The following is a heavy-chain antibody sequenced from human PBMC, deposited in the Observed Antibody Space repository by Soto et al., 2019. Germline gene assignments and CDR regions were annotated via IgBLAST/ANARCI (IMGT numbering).Heavy chain of an antibody. V-gene: IGHV4-4*02. CDR2: VYHTGDT. CDR1: GGTVASSHW. D-gene: IGHD2-21*02. Sequence: SKTLSLTSDVPGGTVASSHWWSWVRQSPSRGLEWIGNVYHTGDTNFNPSLQSRVTFSVDKSNNQFSLRLTSLTAADTAVYFCAREIVTAGGNNYFDPWGPGTLVTV. J-gene: IGHJ5*02. CDR3: AREIVTAGGNNYFDP.